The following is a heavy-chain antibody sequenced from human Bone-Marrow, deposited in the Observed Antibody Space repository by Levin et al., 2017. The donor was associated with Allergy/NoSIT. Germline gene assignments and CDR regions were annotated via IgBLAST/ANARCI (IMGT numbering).Heavy chain of an antibody. J-gene: IGHJ4*01. Sequence: PGGSLRLSCAASGFTFSNYWMHWVRQAPGKGPVWVSRINNDGSDITYADAVKGRFTVSRDNAKNTVFLEMNTLGAEDTAVYYCARDGVSAKPLDYWGPGVLVTVSS. CDR1: GFTFSNYW. D-gene: IGHD2-15*01. V-gene: IGHV3-74*03. CDR3: ARDGVSAKPLDY. CDR2: INNDGSDI.